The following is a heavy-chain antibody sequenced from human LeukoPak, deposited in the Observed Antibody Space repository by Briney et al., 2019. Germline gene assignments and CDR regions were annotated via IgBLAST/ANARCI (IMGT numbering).Heavy chain of an antibody. V-gene: IGHV3-30*04. J-gene: IGHJ4*02. CDR2: ISYDGSMK. Sequence: GGSLRLSCAASGFTFSSYAMHWVRQAPGKGLEWVAVISYDGSMKYYADSVKGRFTISRDNARNSLYLQMNSLRAEDTAVYYCARDTVYSSGRFDYWGQGTLVTVSS. CDR3: ARDTVYSSGRFDY. CDR1: GFTFSSYA. D-gene: IGHD6-19*01.